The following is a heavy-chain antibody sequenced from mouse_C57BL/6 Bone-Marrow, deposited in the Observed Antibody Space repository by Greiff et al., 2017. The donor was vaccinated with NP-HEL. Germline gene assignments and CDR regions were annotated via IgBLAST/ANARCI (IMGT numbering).Heavy chain of an antibody. CDR2: IHPGDGDT. D-gene: IGHD2-4*01. V-gene: IGHV1-82*01. CDR1: GYAFSSSW. CDR3: ARGGDYDVGHCDY. Sequence: QVQLQQSGPELVKPGASVKISCKASGYAFSSSWMNWVKQRPGKGLEWIGRIHPGDGDTSYNGKFKGKATLTADKSSSTAYMQLGSLTSEDSAVYYCARGGDYDVGHCDYWGQGTTLTVSS. J-gene: IGHJ2*01.